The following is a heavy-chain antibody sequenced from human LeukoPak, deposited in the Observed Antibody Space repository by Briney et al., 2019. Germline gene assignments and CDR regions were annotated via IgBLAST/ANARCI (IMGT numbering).Heavy chain of an antibody. D-gene: IGHD4-23*01. CDR2: IIPILGIA. CDR3: ARGDYGGNSYVY. V-gene: IGHV1-69*04. Sequence: SVKVSCKASGGTFSSYAISWVRQAPGQGLEWMGRIIPILGIANYAQKFQGRVTITADKSTSTAYMELSSLRSEDTAVYYCARGDYGGNSYVYWGQGTLVTVSS. CDR1: GGTFSSYA. J-gene: IGHJ4*02.